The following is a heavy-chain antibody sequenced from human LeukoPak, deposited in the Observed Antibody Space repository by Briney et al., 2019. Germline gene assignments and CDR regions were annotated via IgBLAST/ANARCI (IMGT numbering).Heavy chain of an antibody. Sequence: GRSLRLSCAASGFTFSSYGMHWVRQAPGKGLEWVAVIWFDGSKKNYADSVKGRFTISRDNSKNTLYLQMNSLRAEDTALYYCAREGYYYVWGSYSGAFDIWGQGTMVTVSS. D-gene: IGHD3-16*01. CDR3: AREGYYYVWGSYSGAFDI. J-gene: IGHJ3*02. CDR1: GFTFSSYG. CDR2: IWFDGSKK. V-gene: IGHV3-33*01.